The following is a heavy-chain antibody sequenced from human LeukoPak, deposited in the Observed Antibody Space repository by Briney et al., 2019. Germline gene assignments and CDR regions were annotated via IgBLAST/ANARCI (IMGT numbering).Heavy chain of an antibody. CDR1: GFTFSSYD. CDR3: AKPYNAGSGSYDY. V-gene: IGHV3-23*01. Sequence: GGSLRLSSAASGFTFSSYDMSWVRQAPGKGLEWVSVISSSGGIIYYADSVRGRFTISRDNSKNTLYLQMNSLRAEDTAVYYCAKPYNAGSGSYDYWGQGTLVTVSS. D-gene: IGHD3-10*01. CDR2: ISSSGGII. J-gene: IGHJ4*02.